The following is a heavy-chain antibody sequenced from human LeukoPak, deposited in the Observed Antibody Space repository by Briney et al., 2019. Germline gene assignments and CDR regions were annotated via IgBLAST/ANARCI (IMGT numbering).Heavy chain of an antibody. Sequence: GGSLRLSCAASGFIFSSYGMHWVRQAPGKGLEWVAVISYDGSNKYYADSVKGRFTISRDNSKNTLYLQMNSLRAEDTAVYYCAKSSSSSWILIDYWGQGTLVTVSS. J-gene: IGHJ4*02. V-gene: IGHV3-30*18. CDR3: AKSSSSSWILIDY. CDR1: GFIFSSYG. D-gene: IGHD6-13*01. CDR2: ISYDGSNK.